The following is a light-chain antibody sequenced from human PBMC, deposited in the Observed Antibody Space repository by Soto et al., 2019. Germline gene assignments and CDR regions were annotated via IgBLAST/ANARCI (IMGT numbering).Light chain of an antibody. V-gene: IGLV4-69*01. J-gene: IGLJ2*01. Sequence: QSVLTQSPSASASLGASVKLTGTLSSGHSNYAIAWHQQQPEKGPRYLMKLNRDGSHSKGDGIPNRFSGSSSGAERYLTISSLQSEDEADYYCQTWGTGIVIFGGGTQLTVL. CDR2: LNRDGSH. CDR1: SGHSNYA. CDR3: QTWGTGIVI.